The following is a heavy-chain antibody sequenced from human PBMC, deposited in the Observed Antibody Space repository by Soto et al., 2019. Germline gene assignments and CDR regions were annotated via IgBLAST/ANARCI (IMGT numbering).Heavy chain of an antibody. J-gene: IGHJ5*02. CDR1: GGTFGNTA. CDR2: IVPLFGTA. CDR3: ARDGDPGYSFWSGPLGGGRFDP. V-gene: IGHV1-69*12. D-gene: IGHD3-3*01. Sequence: QVQLVQSGAEVKEPGSSVNVSCKTSGGTFGNTAVTWVRQVPGQGLEWIGGIVPLFGTANYAQKFRGRVMITADESTSTDYMDLSSLRSDDTAIYYCARDGDPGYSFWSGPLGGGRFDPWGQGTLVTVSS.